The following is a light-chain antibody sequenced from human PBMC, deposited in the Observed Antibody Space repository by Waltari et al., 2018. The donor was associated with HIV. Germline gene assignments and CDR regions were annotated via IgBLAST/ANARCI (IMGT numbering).Light chain of an antibody. CDR3: ATWDSSLSVGVV. CDR1: SSNIGNNF. CDR2: ESN. V-gene: IGLV1-51*02. J-gene: IGLJ2*01. Sequence: QSVLTQPPSVSAAPGQKVTISCSGSSSNIGNNFVSWYQQLPGTAPKLLLYESNKRPSGIPDRFCGSKSGTSATLGITGLQTGDEADYYCATWDSSLSVGVVFGGGTKLTVL.